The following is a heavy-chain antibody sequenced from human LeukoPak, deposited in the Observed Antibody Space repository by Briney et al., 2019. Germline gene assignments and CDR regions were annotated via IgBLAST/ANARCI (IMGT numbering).Heavy chain of an antibody. V-gene: IGHV7-4-1*02. D-gene: IGHD3-16*01. CDR3: ARDASMINFDY. J-gene: IGHJ4*02. Sequence: AXVKVSCKASGYTFTVYSINWLRQAPGQGLEWMGWITTSTGKPTYAQGFTGRFVFSLDTSVSTTYLHINSLKAEDTAVYYCARDASMINFDYWGQGSLVTVSS. CDR1: GYTFTVYS. CDR2: ITTSTGKP.